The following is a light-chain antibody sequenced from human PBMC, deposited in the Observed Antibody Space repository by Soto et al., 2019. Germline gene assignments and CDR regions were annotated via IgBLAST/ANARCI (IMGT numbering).Light chain of an antibody. V-gene: IGLV1-44*01. CDR1: SSNLGDNT. CDR3: AALDASLDGYV. J-gene: IGLJ1*01. CDR2: SYD. Sequence: QAVVTQPPSASGTPGQRVTISCSTSSSNLGDNTVNWYQHVPGTAPKLLIYSYDQRPSGVPDRFSGSKSGTSASLAISGLQYEDEADYYCAALDASLDGYVFGTGTKLTVL.